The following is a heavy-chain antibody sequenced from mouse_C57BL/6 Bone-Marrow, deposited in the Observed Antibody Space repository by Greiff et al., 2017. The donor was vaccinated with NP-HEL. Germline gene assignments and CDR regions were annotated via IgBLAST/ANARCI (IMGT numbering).Heavy chain of an antibody. CDR1: GYTFTSYG. J-gene: IGHJ1*03. CDR2: IYPRSGNT. Sequence: QVQLQQSGAELARPGASVKLSCKASGYTFTSYGISWVKQRTGQGLVWIGEIYPRSGNTYYNEKFKGKATLTADKSSSTAYMELRSLTSEDSAVYFCAREGYYGSSYVGYFDVWGTGTTVTVSS. V-gene: IGHV1-81*01. D-gene: IGHD1-1*01. CDR3: AREGYYGSSYVGYFDV.